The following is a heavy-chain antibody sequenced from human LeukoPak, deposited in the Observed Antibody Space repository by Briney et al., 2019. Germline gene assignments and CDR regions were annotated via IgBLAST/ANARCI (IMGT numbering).Heavy chain of an antibody. CDR1: GFTFSSYS. V-gene: IGHV3-48*01. Sequence: GGSPRLSCAASGFTFSSYSMNWVRQAPGKGLEWVSYISSSSGNIYYADSVKGRFTISRDNAKTSLYLQMDSLRAEDTALYYCARDRGGIGYYMDVWGKGTTVTVSS. J-gene: IGHJ6*03. CDR2: ISSSSGNI. D-gene: IGHD3-16*02. CDR3: ARDRGGIGYYMDV.